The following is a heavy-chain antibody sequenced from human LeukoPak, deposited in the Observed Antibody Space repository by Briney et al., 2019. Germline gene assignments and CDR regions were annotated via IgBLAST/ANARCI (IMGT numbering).Heavy chain of an antibody. CDR2: ITSSSSTI. D-gene: IGHD3-22*01. J-gene: IGHJ3*02. Sequence: GGFLRLSCAASGFTFSTYSMNWVRQAPGKGLEWVSYITSSSSTIYYADSVRGRFTISRDNAKNSLYPQMNSLRDEDTAVYYCARVDWMIGAFDIWGQGTMVTVSS. V-gene: IGHV3-48*02. CDR3: ARVDWMIGAFDI. CDR1: GFTFSTYS.